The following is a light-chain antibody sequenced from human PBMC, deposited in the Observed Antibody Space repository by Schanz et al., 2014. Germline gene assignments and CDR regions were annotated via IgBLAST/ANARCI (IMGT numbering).Light chain of an antibody. CDR3: EAWDDSLNGLV. CDR1: SSDVGGYNQ. V-gene: IGLV2-8*01. Sequence: QSVLTQPPSASGSPGQSVTISCTGTSSDVGGYNQVSWYQQHPGKAPKLMIYEVSKRPSGVPDRFSGSKSGNTASLTISGLQAEDEADYYCEAWDDSLNGLVFGGGTKLTVL. CDR2: EVS. J-gene: IGLJ3*02.